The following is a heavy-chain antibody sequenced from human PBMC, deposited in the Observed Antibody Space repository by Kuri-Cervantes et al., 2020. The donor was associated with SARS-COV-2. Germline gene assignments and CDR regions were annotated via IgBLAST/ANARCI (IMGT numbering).Heavy chain of an antibody. CDR1: GGSISSYY. J-gene: IGHJ3*02. CDR3: ARHDYGEGRGAFDI. CDR2: IYTSGST. Sequence: SETLSLTCTVSGGSISSYYWSWIRQPAGKGLEWIGRIYTSGSTNYNPSLKSRVTISVDTSKNQFSLKLSSVTAADTAVYYCARHDYGEGRGAFDIWGQGTMVTVSS. V-gene: IGHV4-4*07. D-gene: IGHD4-17*01.